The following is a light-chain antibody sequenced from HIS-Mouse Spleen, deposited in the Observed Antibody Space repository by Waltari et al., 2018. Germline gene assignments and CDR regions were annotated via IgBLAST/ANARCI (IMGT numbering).Light chain of an antibody. Sequence: QAVLTQPSSLSASPGASASLTCTLRSGINVGTSRIYWYQPKPGSPPQYLLRYKSDSDKQQGSGGPSRFSGSKDASANAGILLISGLQSEDEADYYCMIWHSSAWVFGGGTKLTVL. V-gene: IGLV5-45*03. CDR1: SGINVGTSR. CDR2: YKSDSDK. CDR3: MIWHSSAWV. J-gene: IGLJ3*02.